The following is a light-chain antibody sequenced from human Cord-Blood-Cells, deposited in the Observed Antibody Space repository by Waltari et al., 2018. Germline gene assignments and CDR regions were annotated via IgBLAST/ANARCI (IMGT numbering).Light chain of an antibody. J-gene: IGKJ3*01. Sequence: IVMTPSPATLSVSPWERATLSCRASQSVNSNLAWYQQKPGQAPRLLIYGASTSATGIPARFSGSGSGTEFTLTISSLQSEDVAVCYCQQYNNWPPRITFGPGTKVDIK. V-gene: IGKV3-15*01. CDR2: GAS. CDR1: QSVNSN. CDR3: QQYNNWPPRIT.